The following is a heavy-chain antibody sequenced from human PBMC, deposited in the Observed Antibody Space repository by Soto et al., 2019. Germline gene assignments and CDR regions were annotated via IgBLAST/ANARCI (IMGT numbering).Heavy chain of an antibody. CDR1: GFSISTDGVG. Sequence: QITLKESGPTLVKPTQTLTLTCTFSGFSISTDGVGVGWIRQPPGNALEWLDLIYWHDEKRYSPSLKGRLTITKDSSKNQVALTVTDMGPEDTATYCCAHRDGYKNFDYWGQGILLTVSS. CDR2: IYWHDEK. D-gene: IGHD5-12*01. V-gene: IGHV2-5*01. CDR3: AHRDGYKNFDY. J-gene: IGHJ4*02.